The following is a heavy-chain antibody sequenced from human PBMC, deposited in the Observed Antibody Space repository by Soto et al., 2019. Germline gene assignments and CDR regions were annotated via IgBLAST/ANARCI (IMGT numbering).Heavy chain of an antibody. Sequence: SETLSLTCAVYGGSFSGYYWSWIRQPPGKGLEWIGEINHSGSTNYNPSLKSRVTISVDTSKNQFSLKLSSVTAADTAVYYCASLWYSSGRKTYYYYYGMDVWGQGTTVTVSS. CDR3: ASLWYSSGRKTYYYYYGMDV. CDR2: INHSGST. J-gene: IGHJ6*02. D-gene: IGHD6-19*01. CDR1: GGSFSGYY. V-gene: IGHV4-34*01.